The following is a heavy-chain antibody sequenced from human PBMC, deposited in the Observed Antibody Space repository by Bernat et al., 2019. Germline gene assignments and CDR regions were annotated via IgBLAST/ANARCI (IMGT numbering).Heavy chain of an antibody. CDR1: GFTLSDQH. V-gene: IGHV3-72*01. Sequence: EVRLVESGGGFVQPGGSLSLSCAISGFTLSDQHMDWVRHAPGKGLEWIARSRDRNNRHTTENAASVKGRLTITRDESKDSLYLQMTSLKTEDTAVNYCARVGAWINGDEASEIGGQGTLVTVSS. CDR2: SRDRNNRHTT. J-gene: IGHJ3*02. D-gene: IGHD5-12*01. CDR3: ARVGAWINGDEASEI.